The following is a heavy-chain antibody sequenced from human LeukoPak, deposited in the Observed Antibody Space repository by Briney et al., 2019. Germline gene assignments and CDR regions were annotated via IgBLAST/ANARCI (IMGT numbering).Heavy chain of an antibody. CDR1: GFTFDDYG. V-gene: IGHV3-20*04. CDR3: ARCSRSSTDCYSAFDI. J-gene: IGHJ3*02. Sequence: GGPLRLPCEASGFTFDDYGMSGVRQSTGKGLEGVSSFTNWNGGSTGYADSVRGRFTISRDNAKNSLYLQMNSLRAEDTALYYCARCSRSSTDCYSAFDIWGQGTMVTVSS. CDR2: FTNWNGGST. D-gene: IGHD2-2*02.